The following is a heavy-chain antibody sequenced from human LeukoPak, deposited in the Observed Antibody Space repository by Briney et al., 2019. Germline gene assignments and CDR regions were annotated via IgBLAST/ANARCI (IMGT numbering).Heavy chain of an antibody. CDR3: ARGTIYYGSGNYFDY. J-gene: IGHJ4*02. CDR1: GFTFSSYA. V-gene: IGHV3-30*04. CDR2: ISYDGSNK. Sequence: GGSLRLSCAASGFTFSSYAVHWVRQAPGKGLEWVAVISYDGSNKYYADSVKGRFTISRDNSKNTLYLQMNSLRAEDTAVYYCARGTIYYGSGNYFDYWGQGTLVIVSS. D-gene: IGHD3-10*01.